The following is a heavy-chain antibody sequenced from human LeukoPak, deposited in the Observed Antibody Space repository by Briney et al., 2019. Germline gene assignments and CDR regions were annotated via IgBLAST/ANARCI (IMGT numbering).Heavy chain of an antibody. V-gene: IGHV3-11*01. D-gene: IGHD5-24*01. Sequence: PGGSLRLSCAASGFTFSDYYMSWIRQAPGKGLEWVSYISSSGSTIYYADSVKGRFTISRDNAKNSLYLQMNSLRAEDTAVYYCAREIKEMATYMIDYWGQGTLVTVSS. CDR1: GFTFSDYY. CDR3: AREIKEMATYMIDY. CDR2: ISSSGSTI. J-gene: IGHJ4*02.